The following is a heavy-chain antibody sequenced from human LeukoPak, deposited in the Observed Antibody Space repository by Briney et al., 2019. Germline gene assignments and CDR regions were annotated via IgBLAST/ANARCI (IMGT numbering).Heavy chain of an antibody. J-gene: IGHJ4*02. D-gene: IGHD1-26*01. CDR2: IKSKTDGGTT. V-gene: IGHV3-15*01. CDR1: GFTFDDYG. Sequence: GGSLRLSCAASGFTFDDYGMSWVRQAPGKGLEWVGRIKSKTDGGTTDYAAPVKGRFTISRDDSKNTLYLQMNSLKTEDTAVYYCTTAPGGSYDSVFDYWGQGTLVTVSS. CDR3: TTAPGGSYDSVFDY.